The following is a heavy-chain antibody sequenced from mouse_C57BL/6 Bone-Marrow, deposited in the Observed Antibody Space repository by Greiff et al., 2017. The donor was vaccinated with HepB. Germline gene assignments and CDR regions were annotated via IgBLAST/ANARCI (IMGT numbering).Heavy chain of an antibody. CDR2: IYPGDGDT. CDR3: ASYDGYYVGYFDV. Sequence: VQLQQPGAELVKPGASVKLSCKASGYTFTSYWMHWVKQRPGRGLEWIGRIYPGDGDTNYNGKFKGKATLTADKSSSTAYMQLSSLTSEDSAVYFCASYDGYYVGYFDVWGTGTTVTVSS. V-gene: IGHV1-82*01. D-gene: IGHD2-3*01. CDR1: GYTFTSYW. J-gene: IGHJ1*03.